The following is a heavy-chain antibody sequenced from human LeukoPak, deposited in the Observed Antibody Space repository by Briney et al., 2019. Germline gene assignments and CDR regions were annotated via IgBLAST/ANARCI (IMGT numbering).Heavy chain of an antibody. D-gene: IGHD3-22*01. CDR3: ARDKYFYDSRGYLFDY. CDR1: GYSISSGYY. J-gene: IGHJ4*02. Sequence: SETLSLTCTVSGYSISSGYYWGWIRQPPGKGLEWIGEINHSGSTNYNPSLKSRVTMSVDTSKNQFSLKLSSVTAADTALYYCARDKYFYDSRGYLFDYWGQGTLVTVSS. V-gene: IGHV4-38-2*02. CDR2: INHSGST.